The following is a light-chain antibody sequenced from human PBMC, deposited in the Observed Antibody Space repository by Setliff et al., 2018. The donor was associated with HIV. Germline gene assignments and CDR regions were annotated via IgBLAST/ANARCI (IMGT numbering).Light chain of an antibody. CDR3: QVWDSSGDYV. CDR2: DNS. Sequence: SYELTQPPSVSVAPGNTARITCGGNNIGSKSVHWYQQKPGQAPVLVVYDNSDRPSGIPERFSGSTSGNTATLTISRVEAGDEADYYCQVWDSSGDYVVGTGTKVTVL. J-gene: IGLJ1*01. CDR1: NIGSKS. V-gene: IGLV3-21*03.